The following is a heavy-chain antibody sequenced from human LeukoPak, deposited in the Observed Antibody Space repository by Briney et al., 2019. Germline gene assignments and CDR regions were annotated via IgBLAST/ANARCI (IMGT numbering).Heavy chain of an antibody. CDR2: IYYSGST. J-gene: IGHJ4*02. CDR1: GGSISSSSYY. V-gene: IGHV4-39*01. D-gene: IGHD6-13*01. CDR3: ARGGSYSSSHRGLDY. Sequence: SETLSLTCTVSGGSISSSSYYWGWIRQPPGKGLEWIGSIYYSGSTYYNPSLKSRVTISVDTSKNQFSLKLSSVTAADTAVYYCARGGSYSSSHRGLDYWGQGTLVTVSS.